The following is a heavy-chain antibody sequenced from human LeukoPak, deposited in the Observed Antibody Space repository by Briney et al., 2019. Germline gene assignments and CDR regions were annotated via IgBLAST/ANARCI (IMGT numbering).Heavy chain of an antibody. V-gene: IGHV1-2*02. CDR1: GYTFTGYY. CDR2: INPNSGGT. D-gene: IGHD6-19*01. CDR3: ARDPPQSIAVAGIDFDY. J-gene: IGHJ4*02. Sequence: ASVKVSCKASGYTFTGYYMHWVRQAPGQGLEWMGWINPNSGGTNYAQKFQGRVTMTRDTSISTAYMELGRLRSDDTAVYYCARDPPQSIAVAGIDFDYWGQGTLVTVSS.